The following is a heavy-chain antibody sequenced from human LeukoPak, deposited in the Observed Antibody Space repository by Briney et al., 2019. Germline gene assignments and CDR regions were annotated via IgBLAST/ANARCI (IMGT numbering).Heavy chain of an antibody. CDR1: GGSISSGGYY. Sequence: SETLSLTCTVSGGSISSGGYYWSWIRQPPGKGLEWIGYIYYSGSTNYNPSLKSRVTISVDTSKNQFSLKLSSRTAADTAVYYCARGGGVAGTPYNPYDYWGQGTLVTVSS. D-gene: IGHD6-19*01. V-gene: IGHV4-61*08. J-gene: IGHJ4*02. CDR2: IYYSGST. CDR3: ARGGGVAGTPYNPYDY.